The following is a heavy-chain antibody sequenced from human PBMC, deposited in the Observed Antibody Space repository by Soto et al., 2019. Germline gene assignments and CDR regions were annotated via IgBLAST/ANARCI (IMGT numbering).Heavy chain of an antibody. CDR3: ARQDSSGYYHYFDY. V-gene: IGHV4-31*03. CDR2: IYYSGST. CDR1: GASISSGGYY. D-gene: IGHD3-22*01. Sequence: SETLSLTCTVSGASISSGGYYWSWIRQHPGKGLEWIGYIYYSGSTYYNPSLKSRVTISVDTSKNQFSLKLSSVTAADTAVYYCARQDSSGYYHYFDYWGQGTLVTVSS. J-gene: IGHJ4*02.